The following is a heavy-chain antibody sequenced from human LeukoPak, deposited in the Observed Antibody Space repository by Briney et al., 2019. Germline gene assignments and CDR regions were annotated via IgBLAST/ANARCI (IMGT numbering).Heavy chain of an antibody. V-gene: IGHV3-7*01. CDR2: INPDGNKK. J-gene: IGHJ4*02. CDR3: ARDLAYSRLDY. Sequence: GESLQISCAVSGLTFSSSWMDWVRQAPGKGLEWVASINPDGNKKYSADSVKGRFTISRDNAENSLYLQMNSLRVEDTAFYYCARDLAYSRLDYWGQGMLVTVSS. D-gene: IGHD5-18*01. CDR1: GLTFSSSW.